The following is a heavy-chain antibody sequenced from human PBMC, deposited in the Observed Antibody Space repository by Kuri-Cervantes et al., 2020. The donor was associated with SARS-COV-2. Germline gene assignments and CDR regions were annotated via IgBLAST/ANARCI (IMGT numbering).Heavy chain of an antibody. V-gene: IGHV5-51*01. J-gene: IGHJ6*03. CDR3: ARRAYGEQVDYFYMAV. D-gene: IGHD4-17*01. Sequence: ESLKISCKSSGYTFTPFWIGWVRQLPGNSLEGMGIIYPGDSDTRYSPSFQGQVIISADKSISTAFLQWSSLKASDTAMYYCARRAYGEQVDYFYMAVWGKGTTVTVSS. CDR1: GYTFTPFW. CDR2: IYPGDSDT.